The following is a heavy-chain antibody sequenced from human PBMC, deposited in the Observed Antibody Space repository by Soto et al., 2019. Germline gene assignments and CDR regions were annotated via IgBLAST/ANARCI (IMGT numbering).Heavy chain of an antibody. D-gene: IGHD6-13*01. Sequence: GGSLRLSCAASGFTFSDYYMSWIRQAPWKGLEWVSYISSSGSTIYYADSVKGRFTISRDNAKNSLYLQMNSLRAEDTAVYYCAREQSDSSSWYRHWGQGTLVTVSS. CDR2: ISSSGSTI. V-gene: IGHV3-11*01. CDR3: AREQSDSSSWYRH. J-gene: IGHJ1*01. CDR1: GFTFSDYY.